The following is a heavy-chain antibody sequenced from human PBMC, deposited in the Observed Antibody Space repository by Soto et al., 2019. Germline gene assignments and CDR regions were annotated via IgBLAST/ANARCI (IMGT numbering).Heavy chain of an antibody. V-gene: IGHV1-2*02. CDR1: GYIFTAYS. D-gene: IGHD2-15*01. CDR2: INPNSGDT. CDR3: AREASAVVSLDY. Sequence: ASVKVSCKASGYIFTAYSMHWVRQAPGQGLEWLGWINPNSGDTIYAQKFQDRVTMTCDTSVSTAYLELSSLSSDDTTLYYCAREASAVVSLDYWGQGTLVTVSS. J-gene: IGHJ4*02.